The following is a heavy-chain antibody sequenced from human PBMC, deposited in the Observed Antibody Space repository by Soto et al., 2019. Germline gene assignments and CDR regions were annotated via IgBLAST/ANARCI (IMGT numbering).Heavy chain of an antibody. CDR2: INTDGSRT. Sequence: EVQLVESGGGLVQPGGSLRLSCAASGFTFSSYWMHWVRQAPGKGLVWVSRINTDGSRTNYADSVKGRFTISSDNAKKTLFLQMNSLRAEDTAVYYCARTPTYYGLARDYYCYMDVWGKGTTVTVSS. J-gene: IGHJ6*03. D-gene: IGHD3-10*01. CDR3: ARTPTYYGLARDYYCYMDV. CDR1: GFTFSSYW. V-gene: IGHV3-74*01.